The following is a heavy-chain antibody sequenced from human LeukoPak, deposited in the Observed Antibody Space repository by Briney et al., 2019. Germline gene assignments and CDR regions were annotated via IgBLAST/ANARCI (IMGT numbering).Heavy chain of an antibody. J-gene: IGHJ4*02. D-gene: IGHD3-10*01. CDR2: ISSSSTM. CDR3: ARDARYGEIDY. V-gene: IGHV3-69-1*02. Sequence: GGSLRLSCAASGFTVSSNYMSWVRQAPGKGLEWVSSISSSSTMYYTDSVKGRFTISRDNAKNSPYLQMNSLRAEDTAVYYCARDARYGEIDYWGQGTLVTVSS. CDR1: GFTVSSNY.